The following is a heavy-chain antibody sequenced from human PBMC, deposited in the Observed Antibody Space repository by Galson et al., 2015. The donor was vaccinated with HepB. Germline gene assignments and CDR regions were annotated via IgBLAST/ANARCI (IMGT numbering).Heavy chain of an antibody. CDR3: ARGQGDVRCSGGDCTVDGVWYDP. J-gene: IGHJ5*02. CDR1: GRSINRNFYY. D-gene: IGHD2-21*02. V-gene: IGHV4-39*07. CDR2: IYYDMTT. Sequence: LSLTCTVSGRSINRNFYYWGWIRRPPGKGLEWVGNIYYDMTTYYNPSLKGRLTVSLDMSKSQFSLKLTSVTAADTAMYYCARGQGDVRCSGGDCTVDGVWYDPWGPGMLVTVSS.